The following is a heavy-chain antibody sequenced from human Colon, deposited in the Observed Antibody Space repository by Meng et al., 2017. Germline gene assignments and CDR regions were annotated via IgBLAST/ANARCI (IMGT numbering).Heavy chain of an antibody. V-gene: IGHV3-15*05. CDR1: GFTFSDTW. CDR3: TAVGSSGDFRY. J-gene: IGHJ4*02. CDR2: IKRKTDGGTT. D-gene: IGHD6-19*01. Sequence: GESLKISCAASGFTFSDTWMSWVRQAPGKGLEWVGRIKRKTDGGTTDYVAPVKGRFTISRDDSKTTLYLQMNSLKIEDTAVYYCTAVGSSGDFRYWGQGTLVTSPQ.